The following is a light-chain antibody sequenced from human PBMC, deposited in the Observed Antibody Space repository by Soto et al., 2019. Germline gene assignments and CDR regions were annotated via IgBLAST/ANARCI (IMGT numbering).Light chain of an antibody. CDR2: DAS. CDR3: QQYDGYPLT. J-gene: IGKJ4*01. CDR1: QSISSS. V-gene: IGKV1-13*02. Sequence: AIQLTQSPSSLSASVGDRVTITCRASQSISSSLAWYQQKPGKGPKLLIYDASNLESGVPSRFRGSGSGTDFTLTISSLQPEDFATYYCQQYDGYPLTFGGGTKVEIK.